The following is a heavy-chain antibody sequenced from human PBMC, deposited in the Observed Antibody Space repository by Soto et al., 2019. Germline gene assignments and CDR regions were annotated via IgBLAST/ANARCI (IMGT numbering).Heavy chain of an antibody. CDR2: IYYSGST. D-gene: IGHD2-2*01. CDR1: GGSISSYY. V-gene: IGHV4-59*01. CDR3: ARSVPAANYGTDV. J-gene: IGHJ6*02. Sequence: SETLSLTCTVSGGSISSYYWSWIRQPPGKGLEWIGYIYYSGSTNYNPSLKSRVTISVDTSKNQFSLKLSSVTAADTAVYYCARSVPAANYGTDVWGQGTTVTVSS.